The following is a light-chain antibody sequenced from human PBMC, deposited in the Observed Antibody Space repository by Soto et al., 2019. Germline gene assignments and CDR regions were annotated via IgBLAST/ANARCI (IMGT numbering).Light chain of an antibody. Sequence: EIVLTQSPGTLSLSPGERATLSCRASQSVSSSYLAWYQQKPGQAPRLLIYGASSRATGIPDRFSGSGSGTDVTLTISRREPEDFAVYYCQQYGSSPETFGQGTKLEIK. J-gene: IGKJ2*01. V-gene: IGKV3-20*01. CDR2: GAS. CDR1: QSVSSSY. CDR3: QQYGSSPET.